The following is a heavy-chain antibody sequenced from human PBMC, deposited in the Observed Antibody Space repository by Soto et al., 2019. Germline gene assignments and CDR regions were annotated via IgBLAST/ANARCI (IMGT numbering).Heavy chain of an antibody. CDR2: INHSGST. Sequence: SETLSLTCAVDEGPFTGYVWTWFRQPTGKGLEWIGAINHSGSTNYNPSLKSRATMSIDTSKSQFSLNLTSVTDADTAVYYCARGEWLPLLQNCGQGTLVTVSS. J-gene: IGHJ4*02. CDR1: EGPFTGYV. D-gene: IGHD5-12*01. V-gene: IGHV4-34*01. CDR3: ARGEWLPLLQN.